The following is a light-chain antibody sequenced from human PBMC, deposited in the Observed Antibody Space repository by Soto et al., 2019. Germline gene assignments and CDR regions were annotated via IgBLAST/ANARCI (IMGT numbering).Light chain of an antibody. CDR1: QRIGPY. V-gene: IGKV1-39*01. Sequence: DIQMTQSPSSLSASLGDSVNISCRASQRIGPYVNWYQQKPGKPTKLLISAATNLADGVPSRFGGSGSGTDFTLSVSSLQPEDFADYYCQQSYSLHVWTFGQGTKVDIK. J-gene: IGKJ1*01. CDR2: AAT. CDR3: QQSYSLHVWT.